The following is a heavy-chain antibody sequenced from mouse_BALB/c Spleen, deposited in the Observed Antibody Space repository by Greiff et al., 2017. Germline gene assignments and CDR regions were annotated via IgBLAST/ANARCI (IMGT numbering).Heavy chain of an antibody. D-gene: IGHD1-1*02. J-gene: IGHJ3*01. CDR3: ARKVDYVFAY. Sequence: EVKVVESGGGLVKPGGSLKLSCAASGFTFSSYAMSWVRQTPEKRLEWVASISSGGSTYYPDSVKGRFTISRDNARNILYLQMSSLRSEDTAMYYCARKVDYVFAYWGQGTLVTVSA. V-gene: IGHV5-6-5*01. CDR1: GFTFSSYA. CDR2: ISSGGST.